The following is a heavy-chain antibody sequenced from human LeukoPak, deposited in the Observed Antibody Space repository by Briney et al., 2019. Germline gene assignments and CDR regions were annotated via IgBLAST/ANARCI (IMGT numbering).Heavy chain of an antibody. CDR1: EFTFSSYE. J-gene: IGHJ4*02. V-gene: IGHV3-48*03. CDR3: ARDSRSGWDY. Sequence: PWGSLRLSCAASEFTFSSYEMNWVRQAPGKGLEWVSYISSSGSTIYYADSVKGRFTISRDNAKNSLYLQMNSLRAEDTAVYYCARDSRSGWDYWGQGTLVTVSS. CDR2: ISSSGSTI. D-gene: IGHD6-19*01.